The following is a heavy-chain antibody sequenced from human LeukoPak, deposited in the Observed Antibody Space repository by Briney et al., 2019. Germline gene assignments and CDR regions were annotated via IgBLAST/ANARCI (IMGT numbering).Heavy chain of an antibody. Sequence: PGRSLRLSCAASGFNFSTYGMHWVRQAPGKRLEWVAVIWFDGSIQYSADSVKGRFTISRDNSKHTLFLQMNSLRAEDTAVYYCAKEGGSFYYYYYMDVWGKGTTVTVSS. CDR2: IWFDGSIQ. J-gene: IGHJ6*03. D-gene: IGHD1-26*01. V-gene: IGHV3-33*06. CDR3: AKEGGSFYYYYYMDV. CDR1: GFNFSTYG.